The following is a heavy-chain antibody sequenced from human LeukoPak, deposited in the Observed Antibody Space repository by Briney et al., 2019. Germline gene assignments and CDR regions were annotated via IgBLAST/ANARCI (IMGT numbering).Heavy chain of an antibody. V-gene: IGHV3-33*01. CDR3: ARDPPGGGDYVWGSYRNPDY. D-gene: IGHD3-16*02. Sequence: PGRSLRLSCAASGFTFSNYGMHWVRQAPGKGLEWVAVIWYDGSNKYYADSVKGRFTIPRDNSKNTLYLQMNSLRAEDTAVYYCARDPPGGGDYVWGSYRNPDYWGQGTLVTVSS. CDR2: IWYDGSNK. J-gene: IGHJ4*02. CDR1: GFTFSNYG.